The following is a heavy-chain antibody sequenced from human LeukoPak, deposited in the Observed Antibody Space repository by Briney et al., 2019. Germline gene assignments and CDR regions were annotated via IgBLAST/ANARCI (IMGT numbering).Heavy chain of an antibody. J-gene: IGHJ3*02. CDR2: IYHSGST. CDR3: ARTPVDTAMADI. CDR1: GYSISSGYY. Sequence: PSETLSLTCTVSGYSISSGYYWGWIRQPPGKGLEWIGSIYHSGSTYYNPSLKSRVTISVDTSKNQFSLKLSSVIAADTAVYYCARTPVDTAMADIWGQGTMVTVSS. V-gene: IGHV4-38-2*02. D-gene: IGHD5-18*01.